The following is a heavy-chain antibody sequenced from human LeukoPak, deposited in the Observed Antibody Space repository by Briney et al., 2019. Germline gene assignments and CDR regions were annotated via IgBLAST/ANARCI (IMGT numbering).Heavy chain of an antibody. D-gene: IGHD3-10*01. V-gene: IGHV1-3*01. J-gene: IGHJ4*02. CDR1: GYIFTGYY. Sequence: ASVKVSCKASGYIFTGYYMHWVRQAPGQGLEWMGWINAGNGNTKYSQKFQGRVTITRDTSASTAYMELSSLRSEDTAVYYCARAGLELSYPVFYDYWGQGTLVTVSS. CDR3: ARAGLELSYPVFYDY. CDR2: INAGNGNT.